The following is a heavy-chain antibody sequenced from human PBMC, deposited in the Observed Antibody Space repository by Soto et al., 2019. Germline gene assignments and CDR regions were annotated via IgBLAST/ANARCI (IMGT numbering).Heavy chain of an antibody. V-gene: IGHV4-34*01. Sequence: QVQLQQWGAGLLKPSETLSLTCAVYGGSFSGYYWTWIRQPPGTGLEWIGEINHSGSTNYNPSLNXXVTISVDTSKNQFSLKRTSVTAADTAVYYCARDKITGLLGYWGQGTLVTVSS. J-gene: IGHJ4*02. CDR1: GGSFSGYY. CDR3: ARDKITGLLGY. D-gene: IGHD2-8*02. CDR2: INHSGST.